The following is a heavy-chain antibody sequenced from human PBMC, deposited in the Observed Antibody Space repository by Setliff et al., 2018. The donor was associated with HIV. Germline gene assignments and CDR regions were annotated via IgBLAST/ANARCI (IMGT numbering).Heavy chain of an antibody. CDR3: GRLSETAMASFDS. CDR2: IYKSGTT. J-gene: IGHJ4*02. Sequence: SETLSLTCSVSGGSVNFYHWSWIRQPPGKGLEWIGYIYKSGTTNYSPSLKSRVTISAGPSKNQFSLKLTSVTAADTAVYYCGRLSETAMASFDSWGQGILVTVSS. D-gene: IGHD2-21*02. CDR1: GGSVNFYH. V-gene: IGHV4-59*08.